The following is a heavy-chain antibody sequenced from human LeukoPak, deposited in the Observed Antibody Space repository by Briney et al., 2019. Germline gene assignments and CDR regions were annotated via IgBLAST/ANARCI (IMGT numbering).Heavy chain of an antibody. CDR1: GYTFTSYG. V-gene: IGHV1-18*01. Sequence: GASLKVSSKAAGYTFTSYGISWGRQAPGHRLEWMGWISAYNGNTNYAQKLQGRVTMTTDTSTSTAYMELRSLRSDDTAVYYCARSGCSSTSCYRVFDYWGQGTLVTVSS. CDR2: ISAYNGNT. CDR3: ARSGCSSTSCYRVFDY. D-gene: IGHD2-2*02. J-gene: IGHJ4*02.